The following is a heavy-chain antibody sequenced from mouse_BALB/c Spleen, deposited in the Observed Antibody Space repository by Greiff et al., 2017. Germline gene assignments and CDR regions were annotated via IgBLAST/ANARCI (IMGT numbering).Heavy chain of an antibody. J-gene: IGHJ2*01. V-gene: IGHV5-4*02. Sequence: EVKLMESGGGLVKPGGSLKLSCAASGFTFSDYYMYWVRQTPEKRLEWVATISDGGSYTYYPDSVKGRFTISRDNAKNNLYLQMSSLKSEDTAMYYCASNYYGSSLDYWGQGTTLTVSS. CDR3: ASNYYGSSLDY. D-gene: IGHD1-1*01. CDR1: GFTFSDYY. CDR2: ISDGGSYT.